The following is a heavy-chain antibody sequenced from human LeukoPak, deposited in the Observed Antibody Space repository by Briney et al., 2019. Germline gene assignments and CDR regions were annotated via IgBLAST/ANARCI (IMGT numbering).Heavy chain of an antibody. CDR1: GFTFSSYA. J-gene: IGHJ4*02. CDR2: ISGSGDST. D-gene: IGHD2-15*01. CDR3: AKGRSGVVVAALNY. Sequence: GGSLTLSCAASGFTFSSYAMSWVRQAPGKGLEWVSTISGSGDSTYYADSVKGRFTISRDNSKNTLYLQMNSLRADDTAVYYCAKGRSGVVVAALNYWGQGTPVTVSS. V-gene: IGHV3-23*01.